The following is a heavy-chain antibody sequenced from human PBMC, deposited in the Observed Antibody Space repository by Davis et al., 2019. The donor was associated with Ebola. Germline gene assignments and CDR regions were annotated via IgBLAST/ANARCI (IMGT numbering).Heavy chain of an antibody. CDR3: GGGWLVLPNY. D-gene: IGHD6-19*01. CDR2: INPSGGST. J-gene: IGHJ4*02. V-gene: IGHV1-46*01. Sequence: ASVKVSCKASGGTFSSYAISWVRQAPGQGLEWMGIINPSGGSTSYAQKFQGRVTMTRDTSTSTVYMELSSLRSEDTAVYYCGGGWLVLPNYWGQGTLVTVSS. CDR1: GGTFSSYA.